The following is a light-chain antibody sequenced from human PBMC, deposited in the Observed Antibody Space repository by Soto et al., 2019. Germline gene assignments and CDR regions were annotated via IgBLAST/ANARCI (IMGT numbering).Light chain of an antibody. J-gene: IGKJ4*01. V-gene: IGKV1-39*01. CDR3: QQSYSPLRA. CDR2: AAS. Sequence: DIQMTQSPSSLSASVGDRVTITCRASQSISSYLNWYQQKPGKAPKLLNYAASSLQSGVPSRFSGSGPGTDSTLTISSLQPEDFATYYCQQSYSPLRAFGGGTKVEIK. CDR1: QSISSY.